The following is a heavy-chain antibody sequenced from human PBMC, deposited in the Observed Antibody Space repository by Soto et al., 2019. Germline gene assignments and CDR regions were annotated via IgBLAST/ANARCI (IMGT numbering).Heavy chain of an antibody. CDR1: GFTFSSYA. V-gene: IGHV3-30-3*01. CDR2: ISYDGSNK. CDR3: ARDLASAADPTYYYYGMDV. Sequence: PGGSLRLSCAASGFTFSSYAMHWVRQAPGKGLEWVAVISYDGSNKYYADSVKGRFTISRDNSKNTLYLQMNSLRAEDTAVYYCARDLASAADPTYYYYGMDVWGQGTTVTVSS. J-gene: IGHJ6*02. D-gene: IGHD6-13*01.